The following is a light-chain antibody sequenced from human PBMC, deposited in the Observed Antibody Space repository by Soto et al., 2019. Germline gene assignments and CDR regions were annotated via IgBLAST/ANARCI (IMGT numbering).Light chain of an antibody. CDR3: QQSYSTPPT. J-gene: IGKJ4*01. V-gene: IGKV1-39*01. Sequence: DIQMTQSPSSLSAYVGDRVTITCRASQSISSYLNWYQQKPGKAPKLLIYAASSLQSGVPSRFSGSGSGTDFTLTISSLLPEDFATYYCQQSYSTPPTFGGGTKVEIK. CDR1: QSISSY. CDR2: AAS.